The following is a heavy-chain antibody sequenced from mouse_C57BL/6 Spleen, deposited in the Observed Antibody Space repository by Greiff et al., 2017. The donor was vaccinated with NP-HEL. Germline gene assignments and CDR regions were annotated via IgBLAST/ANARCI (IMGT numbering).Heavy chain of an antibody. V-gene: IGHV5-6*02. Sequence: DVKLVESGGDLVKPGGSLKLSCAASGFTFSSYGMSWVRQTPDKRLEWVATISSGGSYTYYPDSVKGRFTISRDNAKNTLYLQMSSLKSEDTAMYYCARQDSSVLYAMDYWGQGTSVTVSS. CDR3: ARQDSSVLYAMDY. D-gene: IGHD3-2*02. CDR2: ISSGGSYT. J-gene: IGHJ4*01. CDR1: GFTFSSYG.